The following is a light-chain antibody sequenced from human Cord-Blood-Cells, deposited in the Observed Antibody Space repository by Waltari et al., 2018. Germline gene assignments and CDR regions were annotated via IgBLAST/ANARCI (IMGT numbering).Light chain of an antibody. J-gene: IGKJ1*01. CDR2: KAS. CDR3: QQYNSYSLWT. CDR1: QSISSW. Sequence: DIQMTQSPSTLSASVGDRVTITCRASQSISSWLAWYQQKPGKAPKLLIYKASSLESGVPSRFSGSGSWTEFPLTISSLQADDFSTYYCQQYNSYSLWTFGQGTKVEIK. V-gene: IGKV1-5*03.